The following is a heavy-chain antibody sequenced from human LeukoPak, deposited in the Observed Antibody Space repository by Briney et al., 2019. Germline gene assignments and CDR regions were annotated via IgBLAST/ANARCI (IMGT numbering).Heavy chain of an antibody. CDR2: IYYSGST. Sequence: SSETLSLTCTVSGGSISSYYWSWIRQPPGKELEWIGYIYYSGSTNYNPSLRSRVTISIDTSKNQFSLNLKSVTAADTAIYYCAREGLAARRGAFDIWGQGTVVSVSS. V-gene: IGHV4-59*01. J-gene: IGHJ3*02. CDR3: AREGLAARRGAFDI. D-gene: IGHD6-6*01. CDR1: GGSISSYY.